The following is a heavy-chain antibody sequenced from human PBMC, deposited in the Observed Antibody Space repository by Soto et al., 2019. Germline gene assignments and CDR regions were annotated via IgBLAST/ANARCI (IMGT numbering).Heavy chain of an antibody. D-gene: IGHD3-16*01. CDR1: GFTFGDYA. CDR3: TILGDRFELGGMDV. V-gene: IGHV3-49*03. CDR2: IRSKAYGGTT. Sequence: PGGSLRLSCTASGFTFGDYAMSWFRQAPGKGPEWVGFIRSKAYGGTTEYAASVKGRFTISRDDSKSIAYLQMNSLKTEDTAVYYCTILGDRFELGGMDVWGQGTTVTVSS. J-gene: IGHJ6*02.